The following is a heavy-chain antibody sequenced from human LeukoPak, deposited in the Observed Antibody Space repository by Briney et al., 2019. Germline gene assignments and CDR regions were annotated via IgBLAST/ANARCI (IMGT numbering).Heavy chain of an antibody. Sequence: GSSLRLSCAASGFTFSSYAMHWVRQAPGKGLEWVAVISYDGSKKYYADSVKGRFTISRDNSKNTLYLQMNSLRAEDTAVHYCARDDYHYGMDVWGQGTTVTVSS. V-gene: IGHV3-30-3*01. CDR1: GFTFSSYA. J-gene: IGHJ6*02. CDR2: ISYDGSKK. CDR3: ARDDYHYGMDV.